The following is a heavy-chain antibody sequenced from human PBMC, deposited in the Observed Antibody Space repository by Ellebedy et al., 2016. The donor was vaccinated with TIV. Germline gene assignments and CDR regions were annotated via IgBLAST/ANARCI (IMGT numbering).Heavy chain of an antibody. CDR2: ISYDGSNK. J-gene: IGHJ4*02. CDR3: ASCHCANGVCYLFDY. Sequence: GGSLRLSCAASGFTFSSYGMHWVRQAPGKGLEWVAVISYDGSNKYYADSVKGRFTISRDNSKNTLYLQMNSLRAEDTAVYYCASCHCANGVCYLFDYWGQGTQVTVSS. D-gene: IGHD2-8*01. V-gene: IGHV3-30*03. CDR1: GFTFSSYG.